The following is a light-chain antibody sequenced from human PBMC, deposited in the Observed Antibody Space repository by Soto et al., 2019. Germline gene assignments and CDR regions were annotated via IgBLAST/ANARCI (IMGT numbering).Light chain of an antibody. CDR2: NNN. Sequence: QSVLTQPPSASGTPGQTVIISCSGSRSDIGSNSVNWYQHLPGTAPKLLIYNNNQRPSGVPDRFSGSKSGTSASLAISGLQSEDEADYYCAAWDDSLTGPVFGTGTKVPS. CDR1: RSDIGSNS. CDR3: AAWDDSLTGPV. J-gene: IGLJ1*01. V-gene: IGLV1-44*01.